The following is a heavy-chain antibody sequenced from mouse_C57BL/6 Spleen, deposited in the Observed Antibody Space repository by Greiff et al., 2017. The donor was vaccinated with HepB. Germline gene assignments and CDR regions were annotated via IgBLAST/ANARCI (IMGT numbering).Heavy chain of an antibody. Sequence: VQLQQSGAELVKPGASVKMSCKASGYTFTSYWITWVKQRPGQGLEWIGDIYPGSGSTNYNEKFKSKATLTVDTSSSTAYMQLSSLTSEDSAVYYCARRRYGNYVWYFDVWGTGTTVTVSS. V-gene: IGHV1-55*01. CDR1: GYTFTSYW. CDR2: IYPGSGST. J-gene: IGHJ1*03. D-gene: IGHD2-10*02. CDR3: ARRRYGNYVWYFDV.